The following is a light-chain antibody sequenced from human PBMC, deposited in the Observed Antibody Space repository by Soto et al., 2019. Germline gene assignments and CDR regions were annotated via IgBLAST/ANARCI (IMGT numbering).Light chain of an antibody. CDR3: QQYGSSPRT. V-gene: IGKV3-20*01. J-gene: IGKJ1*01. CDR2: GAS. Sequence: EIVLTQSPGTLSLSPGERATLSCRASQNVNSNYLAWYQQRTGQAPGLLIYGASRRATGIPERFSGSGSGTDFTLTISRLEPEDFAVDYCQQYGSSPRTFGQGTKVEIK. CDR1: QNVNSNY.